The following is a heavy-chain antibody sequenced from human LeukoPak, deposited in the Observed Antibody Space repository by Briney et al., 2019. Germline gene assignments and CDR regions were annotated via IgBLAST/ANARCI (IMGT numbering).Heavy chain of an antibody. CDR1: GYTFTGYY. V-gene: IGHV1-2*02. Sequence: ASVKVSCKASGYTFTGYYMHWVRQAPGQGLEWMGWINPNSGGTNSAQNFQGRVTMTRDTSISTAYMELSRLRSEDTAVYYCASAPYYYDSSGYHASDAFDIWGQGTMVTVSS. J-gene: IGHJ3*02. CDR2: INPNSGGT. D-gene: IGHD3-22*01. CDR3: ASAPYYYDSSGYHASDAFDI.